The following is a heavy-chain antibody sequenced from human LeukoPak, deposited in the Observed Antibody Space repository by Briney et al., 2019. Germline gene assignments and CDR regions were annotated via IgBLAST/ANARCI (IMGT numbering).Heavy chain of an antibody. J-gene: IGHJ4*02. CDR2: ISGSGGST. CDR3: AKTDTTASLVPLDY. V-gene: IGHV3-23*01. CDR1: GFTFSSYA. D-gene: IGHD3-16*01. Sequence: GGSLRLSCAASGFTFSSYAMSWVRQAPGKGQEWVSAISGSGGSTYYADSVKGRFTISRDNSKNTLYLQMNSLRAEDTAVYYCAKTDTTASLVPLDYWGQGTLVTVSS.